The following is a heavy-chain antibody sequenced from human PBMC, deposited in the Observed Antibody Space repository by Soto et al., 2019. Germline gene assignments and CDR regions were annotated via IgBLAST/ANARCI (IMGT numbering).Heavy chain of an antibody. CDR2: IDSDGSRI. J-gene: IGHJ4*02. CDR1: GFTFSNYW. CDR3: VRTSLVVAVATREDF. Sequence: EVQLVESGGGLVQPGESLRLSCAASGFTFSNYWMHWVRQAPGKGLVWVSRIDSDGSRITYADVVKGRFTISRDNAKNTVDLHMNSLTAEDTAVYYSVRTSLVVAVATREDFWGQGTLVTVSS. D-gene: IGHD2-15*01. V-gene: IGHV3-74*01.